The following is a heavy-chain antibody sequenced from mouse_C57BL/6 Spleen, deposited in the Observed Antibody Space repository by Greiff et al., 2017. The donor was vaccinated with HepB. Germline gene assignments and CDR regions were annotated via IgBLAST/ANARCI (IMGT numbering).Heavy chain of an antibody. Sequence: VKLVESGAELVKPGASVKMSCKASGYTFTTYPIEWMKQNHGKSLEWIGNFHPYNDDTKYNEKFKGKATLTVEKSSSTVYLELSRLTSDDSAVYYCARRDYYGSSYYAMDYWGQGTSVTVSS. CDR2: FHPYNDDT. D-gene: IGHD1-1*01. V-gene: IGHV1-47*01. CDR3: ARRDYYGSSYYAMDY. CDR1: GYTFTTYP. J-gene: IGHJ4*01.